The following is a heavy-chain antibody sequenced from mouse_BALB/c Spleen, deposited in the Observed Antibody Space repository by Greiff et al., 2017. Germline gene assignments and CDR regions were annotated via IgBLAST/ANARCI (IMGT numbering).Heavy chain of an antibody. CDR1: GYAFSSSW. Sequence: QVQLQQSGPELVKPGASVKISCKASGYAFSSSWMNWVKQRPGQGLEWIGRIYPGDGDTNYNGKFKGKATLTADESSSTAYMQLSSLTSVDSAVYFCASYYGNYVGYYAMDYWGQGTSVTVSS. V-gene: IGHV1-82*01. CDR2: IYPGDGDT. D-gene: IGHD2-10*01. J-gene: IGHJ4*01. CDR3: ASYYGNYVGYYAMDY.